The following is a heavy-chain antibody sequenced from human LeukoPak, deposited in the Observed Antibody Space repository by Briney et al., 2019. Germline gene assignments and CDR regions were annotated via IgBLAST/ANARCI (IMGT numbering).Heavy chain of an antibody. D-gene: IGHD2-2*01. CDR2: INPSGGST. CDR3: ATGYIVVVPAAMFNGYYYYMDV. V-gene: IGHV1-46*01. Sequence: ASVKVSCKASGYTFTSYYMHWVRQAPGQGLEWMGIINPSGGSTSYAQKFQGRVTMTRDTSTSTVYMELSSLRSEDTAVYYCATGYIVVVPAAMFNGYYYYMDVWGKGTTVTVSS. CDR1: GYTFTSYY. J-gene: IGHJ6*03.